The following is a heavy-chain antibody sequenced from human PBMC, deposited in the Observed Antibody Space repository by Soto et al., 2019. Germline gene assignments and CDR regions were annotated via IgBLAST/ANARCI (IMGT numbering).Heavy chain of an antibody. D-gene: IGHD6-19*01. CDR3: ARHYGSFDP. Sequence: SETLSLTCTVSGGSISSSGYYWGWIRQPPGKGLEWIGSLDYSGSTYYNPSLKSRVTISVDTSKNQFSLKLSSVTAADTAVYYCARHYGSFDPWGQGTLVTVSS. V-gene: IGHV4-39*01. J-gene: IGHJ5*02. CDR2: LDYSGST. CDR1: GGSISSSGYY.